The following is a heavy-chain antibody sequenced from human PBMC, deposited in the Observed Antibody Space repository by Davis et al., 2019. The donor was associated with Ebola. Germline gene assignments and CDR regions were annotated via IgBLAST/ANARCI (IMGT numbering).Heavy chain of an antibody. CDR2: ISYDGSNK. CDR1: GFTFSSYG. CDR3: AKDYGAVGSSWYESQPVDY. V-gene: IGHV3-30*18. D-gene: IGHD6-13*01. Sequence: GESLKISCAASGFTFSSYGMHWVRQAPGKGLEWVAVISYDGSNKYYADSVKGRFTISRDNSKNTLYLQMNSLRAEDTAVYYCAKDYGAVGSSWYESQPVDYWGQGTLVTVSS. J-gene: IGHJ4*02.